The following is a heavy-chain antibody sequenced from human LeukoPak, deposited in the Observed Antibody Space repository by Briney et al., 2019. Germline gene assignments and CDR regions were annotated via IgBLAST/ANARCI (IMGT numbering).Heavy chain of an antibody. CDR2: MYYAGNT. V-gene: IGHV4-59*08. CDR3: ARNVAAGPGVAFDI. Sequence: SETLSLTCTVSGYSLSRFYWSWIRQPPGKGLEWIGYMYYAGNTKYNPSIKSRVTTSVDTSKNHFSLKLSAVTAADTAVYFCARNVAAGPGVAFDIWGQGTMVTVSS. D-gene: IGHD2-15*01. CDR1: GYSLSRFY. J-gene: IGHJ3*02.